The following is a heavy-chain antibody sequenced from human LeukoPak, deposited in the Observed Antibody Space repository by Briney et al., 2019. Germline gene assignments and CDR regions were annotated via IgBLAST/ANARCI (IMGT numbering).Heavy chain of an antibody. CDR2: INHSGST. D-gene: IGHD1-26*01. J-gene: IGHJ3*02. Sequence: SSETLSLTCAVYGGSFSGYYWSWIRQPPGKGLEWIGEINHSGSTNYNPSLKSRVTISVDTSKNQFSLKLSSVTAADTAVYYCARVWELGGDDAFDIWGQGTMVTVSS. CDR1: GGSFSGYY. V-gene: IGHV4-34*01. CDR3: ARVWELGGDDAFDI.